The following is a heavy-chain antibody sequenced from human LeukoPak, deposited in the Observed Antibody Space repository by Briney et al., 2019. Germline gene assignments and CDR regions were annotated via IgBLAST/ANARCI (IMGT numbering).Heavy chain of an antibody. Sequence: SETLSLTCTVSGGSISSYYWSWIRQPPGKGLEWIGYIYYSGSTNYNPSLKSRVTISIDTSKRQFSLTMTSMTAADTAVYYCAREPASAFDYWGQGILVTVSS. V-gene: IGHV4-59*12. CDR1: GGSISSYY. CDR2: IYYSGST. D-gene: IGHD3-3*01. CDR3: AREPASAFDY. J-gene: IGHJ4*02.